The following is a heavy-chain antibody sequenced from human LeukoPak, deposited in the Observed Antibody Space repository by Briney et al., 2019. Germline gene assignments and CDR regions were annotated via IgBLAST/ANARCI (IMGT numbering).Heavy chain of an antibody. D-gene: IGHD2-2*01. CDR1: GYTFSNFG. V-gene: IGHV1-18*01. Sequence: ASVKVSCKASGYTFSNFGTNWVRQAPGQGIESMGWISGNNDNPNYGQKFQGRFTLTTDSTTSTAYMELMNLKSDDTAFYYCARDGTSTDDYRGQGTLVTVSS. CDR3: ARDGTSTDDY. CDR2: ISGNNDNP. J-gene: IGHJ4*02.